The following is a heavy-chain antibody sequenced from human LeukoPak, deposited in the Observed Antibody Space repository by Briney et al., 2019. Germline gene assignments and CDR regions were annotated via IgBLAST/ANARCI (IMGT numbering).Heavy chain of an antibody. V-gene: IGHV3-11*01. D-gene: IGHD2-2*01. CDR3: ARSFIVVVPASPFEY. CDR2: ISSSGSTI. J-gene: IGHJ4*02. CDR1: GFTFSDYY. Sequence: GGSLRLSCAASGFTFSDYYMSWIRQAPGKGLEWVSYISSSGSTIYYADSVKGRFTISRDNAKNSLYLQMNSMRAENTAAYYCARSFIVVVPASPFEYWGQGTLVTVSS.